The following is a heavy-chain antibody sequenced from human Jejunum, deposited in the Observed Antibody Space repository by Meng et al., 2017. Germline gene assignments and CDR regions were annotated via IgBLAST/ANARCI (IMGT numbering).Heavy chain of an antibody. CDR3: AREHYYDSSGYYTDNWLDP. J-gene: IGHJ5*02. D-gene: IGHD3-22*01. V-gene: IGHV3-74*01. CDR1: GFTSSRYW. CDR2: INSNATKT. Sequence: GESLKISCAASGFTSSRYWMHWVRQVPGKGLVWVSRINSNATKTSYGDAAKGRFTFARDNAKNTLYLHMNSLGAKDTALYYCAREHYYDSSGYYTDNWLDPWGQGTLVTVSS.